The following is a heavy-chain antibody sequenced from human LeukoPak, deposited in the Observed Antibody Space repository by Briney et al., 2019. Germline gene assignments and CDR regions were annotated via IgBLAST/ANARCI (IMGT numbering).Heavy chain of an antibody. J-gene: IGHJ3*02. CDR2: IKGDGSAK. CDR1: GFALSDSW. D-gene: IGHD5-18*01. CDR3: ARDRGWIQHDI. Sequence: GGSLRLSCAASGFALSDSWMSWIRQAQGKGLEWVAFIKGDGSAKKYVDSVKGRFTISRDSAKNSLFLQMNSLRAEDTAVYYCARDRGWIQHDIWGQGTMVTVSS. V-gene: IGHV3-7*01.